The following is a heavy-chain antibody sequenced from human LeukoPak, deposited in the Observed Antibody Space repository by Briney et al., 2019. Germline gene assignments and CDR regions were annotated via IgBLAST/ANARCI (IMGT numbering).Heavy chain of an antibody. CDR2: IYYSGST. Sequence: SETLSLTCTLSGGSISSSSYYWGWIRQPPRKWLEWIGSIYYSGSTYYNPSLKSRVTISVDTSKNQFSLKLSSVTAADTAVYYCALASPGYFDYWGQGTLVTVSS. CDR3: ALASPGYFDY. V-gene: IGHV4-39*01. CDR1: GGSISSSSYY. J-gene: IGHJ4*02.